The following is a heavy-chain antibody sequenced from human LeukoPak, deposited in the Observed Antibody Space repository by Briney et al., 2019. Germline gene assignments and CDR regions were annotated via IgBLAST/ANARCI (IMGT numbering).Heavy chain of an antibody. CDR2: ISYDGSNK. J-gene: IGHJ4*02. V-gene: IGHV3-30*18. CDR1: GFTFSSYG. CDR3: ANGLVYDYVWGGYRSPTASDY. D-gene: IGHD3-16*02. Sequence: SGGSLRLSCAASGFTFSSYGMHWVRQAPGKGLEWVAVISYDGSNKYYADSVKGRFTISRDNSKNTLYLQMNSLRAEDTAVYYCANGLVYDYVWGGYRSPTASDYWGQGTLVTVSS.